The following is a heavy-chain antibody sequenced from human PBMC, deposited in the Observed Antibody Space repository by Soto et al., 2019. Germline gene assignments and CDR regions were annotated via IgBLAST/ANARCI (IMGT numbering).Heavy chain of an antibody. J-gene: IGHJ6*02. CDR3: ARHGAYSTSVYYYYGMDV. CDR2: GFYGGRT. CDR1: GGFINNSAYY. D-gene: IGHD6-13*01. Sequence: SETLSLTCTVSGGFINNSAYYWGWIRQSPGKGLDWIASGFYGGRTYYNPSLKSRVTFSLDTSKSRFSLELSSVTAADTAVYYCARHGAYSTSVYYYYGMDVWGQGTTVTVSS. V-gene: IGHV4-39*01.